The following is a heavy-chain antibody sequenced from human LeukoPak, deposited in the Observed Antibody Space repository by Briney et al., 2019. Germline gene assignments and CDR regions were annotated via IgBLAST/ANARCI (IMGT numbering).Heavy chain of an antibody. CDR1: GFSLSTGAVG. D-gene: IGHD7-27*01. CDR3: AHRRNWGSTWFDP. Sequence: ESGPTLVNPTHTLTLTCTFSGFSLSTGAVGVGWIRHPPGKARQCLALIYCDDDKRYSPSLKRRFTITQDTSKNQVVLTMTNMAPVDTATYSCAHRRNWGSTWFDPWGQGTLVTVSS. CDR2: IYCDDDK. V-gene: IGHV2-5*02. J-gene: IGHJ5*02.